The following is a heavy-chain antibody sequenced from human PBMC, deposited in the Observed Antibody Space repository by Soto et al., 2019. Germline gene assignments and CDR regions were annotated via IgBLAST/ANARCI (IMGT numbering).Heavy chain of an antibody. CDR1: GYTFTSYD. Sequence: QVKLVQSGAEVKKPGASVKVSCKASGYTFTSYDINWVRQATGQGLEGMGCMNPNSGNTSYVQKFQGRVTMTRNTSISTAYMEMDRLRSEDTGVYYCAGGKGDGGAFSYYGMDFWGQVTTVNVSS. CDR3: AGGKGDGGAFSYYGMDF. CDR2: MNPNSGNT. D-gene: IGHD2-21*02. J-gene: IGHJ6*02. V-gene: IGHV1-8*01.